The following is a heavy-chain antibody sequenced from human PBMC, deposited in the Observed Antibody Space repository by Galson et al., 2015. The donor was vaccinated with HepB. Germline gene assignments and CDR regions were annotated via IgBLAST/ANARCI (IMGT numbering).Heavy chain of an antibody. CDR1: GYTFTDYH. V-gene: IGHV1-69-2*01. CDR3: ATEFPVVYAKSLGY. J-gene: IGHJ4*02. Sequence: VKVSCKVSGYTFTDYHMHWVQQAPGKGLEWMGLVDPEDGETIYAEKFQGRVTITADTSTDTAYMELSSLRSEDTAVYYCATEFPVVYAKSLGYWGQGTLVTVSS. D-gene: IGHD2-8*02. CDR2: VDPEDGET.